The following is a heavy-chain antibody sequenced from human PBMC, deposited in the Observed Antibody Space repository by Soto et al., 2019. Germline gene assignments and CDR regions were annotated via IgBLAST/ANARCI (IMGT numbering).Heavy chain of an antibody. CDR3: ARIVEDYYFYGMDV. CDR1: GGSISNSNW. D-gene: IGHD3-22*01. Sequence: QVQLQESGPGLVKPSGTLSLTCAVSGGSISNSNWWSWVRQPPGKGLEWIGDISHSGGTNYIPSLKSRVSISVDKSKNQFSLRLNSVTAADAAVYYCARIVEDYYFYGMDVWGQGTTVAVSS. V-gene: IGHV4-4*02. J-gene: IGHJ6*02. CDR2: ISHSGGT.